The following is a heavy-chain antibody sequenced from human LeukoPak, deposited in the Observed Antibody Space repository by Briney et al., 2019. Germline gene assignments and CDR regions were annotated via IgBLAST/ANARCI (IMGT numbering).Heavy chain of an antibody. D-gene: IGHD5-18*01. CDR2: INHSGST. V-gene: IGHV4-34*01. CDR3: ARARPGYSYGYSGGTCFDY. J-gene: IGHJ4*02. Sequence: PSETLSLTCAVYGGSFSGYYWSWIRQPPGKGLEWIGEINHSGSTNYNPSLTSRVTISVDTSKNQFSLKLSSVTAADTAVYYCARARPGYSYGYSGGTCFDYWGQGTLVTVPS. CDR1: GGSFSGYY.